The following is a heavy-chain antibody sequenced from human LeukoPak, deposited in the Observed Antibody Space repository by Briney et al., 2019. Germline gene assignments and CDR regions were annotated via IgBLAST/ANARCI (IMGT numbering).Heavy chain of an antibody. CDR3: ATLSIAAAGPDY. J-gene: IGHJ4*02. V-gene: IGHV1-24*01. CDR2: FDPEDGET. Sequence: ASVKVSCKVSGYTLTELSMHWVRQAPGKGLEWMGGFDPEDGETIYAQKFQGRVTMTEDTSTDTAYMELSSLRSEDTAVYYCATLSIAAAGPDYWGQGTLVTVSS. D-gene: IGHD6-13*01. CDR1: GYTLTELS.